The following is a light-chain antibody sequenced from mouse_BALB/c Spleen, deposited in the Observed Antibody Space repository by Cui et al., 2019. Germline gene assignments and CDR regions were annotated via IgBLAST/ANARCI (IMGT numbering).Light chain of an antibody. CDR3: QQFWSTPLT. Sequence: DTQTTQSPSCLAVYAGETVTITCRASENIYSNLAWYQQKQGKSPQLLVYAATNLADGVPSRFSGSGSGTQYSLKINSLQSEDFGSYYCQQFWSTPLTFGAGTKLELK. CDR1: ENIYSN. J-gene: IGKJ5*01. V-gene: IGKV12-46*01. CDR2: AAT.